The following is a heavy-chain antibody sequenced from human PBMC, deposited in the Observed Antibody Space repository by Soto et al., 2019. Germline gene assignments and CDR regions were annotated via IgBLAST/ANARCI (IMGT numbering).Heavy chain of an antibody. CDR2: IYWDDDK. CDR1: GFSLSTSGVG. D-gene: IGHD3-10*01. Sequence: QITLKESGPTLVKPTQTLMLTCTFSGFSLSTSGVGVGWIRQPPGKALEWLALIYWDDDKRYSPSLKSRLTITKDTSKNQVVLTMTNMDPVDTATYYCAHKYYYGSGDAFDIWGQGTMVTVSS. V-gene: IGHV2-5*02. J-gene: IGHJ3*02. CDR3: AHKYYYGSGDAFDI.